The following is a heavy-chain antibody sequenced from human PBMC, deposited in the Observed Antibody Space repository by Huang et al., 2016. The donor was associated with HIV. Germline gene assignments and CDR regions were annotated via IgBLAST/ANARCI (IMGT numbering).Heavy chain of an antibody. CDR3: ARENKYYDSSGYWISDAFDI. J-gene: IGHJ3*02. V-gene: IGHV7-4-1*02. Sequence: QVQLVQPGSELKKPGASVKVSCKASGYTFSSYAMNWVRQAPGQGLEWLGWCNTTTVNPTYAQGFTGRFFFSLDTSVSTAHRQISSLKAEDTAVYYCARENKYYDSSGYWISDAFDIWGQGTMVTVSS. CDR2: CNTTTVNP. D-gene: IGHD3-22*01. CDR1: GYTFSSYA.